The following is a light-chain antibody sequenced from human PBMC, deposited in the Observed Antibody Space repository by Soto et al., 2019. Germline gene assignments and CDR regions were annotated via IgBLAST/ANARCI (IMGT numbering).Light chain of an antibody. J-gene: IGKJ4*02. V-gene: IGKV3-15*01. CDR3: QQYNDWPLT. Sequence: EIVMTQSPATLSVSPGERATLSCRASQSINNNLAWYQQKRGQGPRLLIYGASSRATGTPARFSSSGSGTGFALTISSLPAEDFAIYYCQQYNDWPLTFGGGTKVEIK. CDR2: GAS. CDR1: QSINNN.